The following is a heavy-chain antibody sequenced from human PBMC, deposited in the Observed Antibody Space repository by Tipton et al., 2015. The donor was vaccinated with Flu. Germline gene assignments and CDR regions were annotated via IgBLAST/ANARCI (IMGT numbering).Heavy chain of an antibody. D-gene: IGHD2/OR15-2a*01. CDR1: GFTFDDFA. CDR2: ISWNSDRT. V-gene: IGHV3-9*01. CDR3: AKDRGLAAGVYDA. Sequence: AVSGFTFDDFAMHWVRHTPGKGLEWVSGISWNSDRTLYSDSVKGRFTISRDNAKNSLYLQMDRLRAEDTALYYCAKDRGLAAGVYDAWGQGTLVTVSS. J-gene: IGHJ5*02.